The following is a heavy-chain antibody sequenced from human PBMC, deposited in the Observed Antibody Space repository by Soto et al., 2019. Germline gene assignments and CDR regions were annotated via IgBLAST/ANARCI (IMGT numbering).Heavy chain of an antibody. CDR3: TRIYDRADYYGMDV. Sequence: GGSLRLSCAASGFTFSAYAFHWVRQAPGKGLEWVGFIRSKAYSGTTEYAASVKGRFTIPRDDSKSIAYLQMNSLKTEDTAVYYCTRIYDRADYYGMDVWGQGTTVTVSS. V-gene: IGHV3-49*04. CDR2: IRSKAYSGTT. J-gene: IGHJ6*02. D-gene: IGHD3-22*01. CDR1: GFTFSAYA.